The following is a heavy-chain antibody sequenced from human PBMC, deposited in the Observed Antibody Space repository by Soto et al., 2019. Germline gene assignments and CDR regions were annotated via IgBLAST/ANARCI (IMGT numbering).Heavy chain of an antibody. CDR3: ARDDSSGWYEGRIGYFDY. Sequence: QVQLVQSGAEVKKPGASVKVSCKASGYTFTTYAMHWVRQAPGQRLEWMGWIDAGNGNTKYSQNFHGRVTITRDTSSSTAYMDLSGLRSEDTAVYYCARDDSSGWYEGRIGYFDYWGQGTLVTVSS. CDR1: GYTFTTYA. D-gene: IGHD6-13*01. J-gene: IGHJ4*02. CDR2: IDAGNGNT. V-gene: IGHV1-3*01.